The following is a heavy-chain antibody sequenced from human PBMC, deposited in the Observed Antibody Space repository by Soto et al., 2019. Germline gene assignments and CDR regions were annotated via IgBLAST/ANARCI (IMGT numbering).Heavy chain of an antibody. CDR3: ASLWGWSVDY. D-gene: IGHD3-16*01. V-gene: IGHV4-59*08. J-gene: IGHJ4*02. CDR2: MYYSGST. Sequence: QVQLQESGPGLVKPSETLSLTCTVSGGSISSYYWSWIRQPQGKGLEWIGYMYYSGSTNYNPSLKSRVTISVDTSKNQFSLKLSSVTAADTAVYYCASLWGWSVDYWGQGTLVTVSS. CDR1: GGSISSYY.